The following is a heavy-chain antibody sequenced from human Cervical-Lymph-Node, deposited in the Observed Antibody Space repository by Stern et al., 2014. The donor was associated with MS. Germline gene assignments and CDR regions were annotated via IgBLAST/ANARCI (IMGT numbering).Heavy chain of an antibody. V-gene: IGHV2-5*02. D-gene: IGHD2-15*01. J-gene: IGHJ4*02. Sequence: QVTLKESGPTLVKPTQTVTLTCTLSGFSVATAGVGVGWIRQPPGKALEWLALLFWDDDKLYIPSLKTRLAIIKDTSKNQVVLTMTNVDPVDTATYYCAHSRVKYCRGGTCYSSLFDYWGQGTLVTVSS. CDR2: LFWDDDK. CDR3: AHSRVKYCRGGTCYSSLFDY. CDR1: GFSVATAGVG.